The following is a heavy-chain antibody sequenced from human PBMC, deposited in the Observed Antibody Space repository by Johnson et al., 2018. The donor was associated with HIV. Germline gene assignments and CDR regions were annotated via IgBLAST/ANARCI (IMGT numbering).Heavy chain of an antibody. V-gene: IGHV3-23*03. J-gene: IGHJ3*02. Sequence: VQLVESGGGLVQPGGSLRLSCAASGFTFSSYAMSWIRQAPGKGLEWVSVIYSGGSTYYADSVKGRFTISRDNSKNSLYLQMNSLRPEDTGLYYCAKDIASGYTNGGTLDIWGQGTMVTVSS. D-gene: IGHD6-19*01. CDR1: GFTFSSYA. CDR3: AKDIASGYTNGGTLDI. CDR2: IYSGGST.